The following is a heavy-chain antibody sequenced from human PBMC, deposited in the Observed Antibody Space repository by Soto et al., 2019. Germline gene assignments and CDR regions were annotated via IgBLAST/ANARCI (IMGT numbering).Heavy chain of an antibody. D-gene: IGHD2-2*02. CDR3: ARGPSAGVPAAIDH. Sequence: SQTLSLTCAISGDSVSSNSAAWNWIRQSPSRGLEWLGRTYYRSKWYNXXXXXVKSRITINPDTSKNQFSLQLNSVTPEDTAVYYCARGPSAGVPAAIDHWGQGTLVTVSS. CDR2: TYYRSKWYN. V-gene: IGHV6-1*01. CDR1: GDSVSSNSAA. J-gene: IGHJ4*02.